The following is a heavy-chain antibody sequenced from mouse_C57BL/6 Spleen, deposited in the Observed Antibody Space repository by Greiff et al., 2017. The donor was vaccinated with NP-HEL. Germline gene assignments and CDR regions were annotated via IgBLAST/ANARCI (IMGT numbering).Heavy chain of an antibody. J-gene: IGHJ1*03. V-gene: IGHV1-74*01. CDR3: ASLSTTVVPWYFDV. Sequence: QVQLQQPGAELVKPGASVKVSCKASGYTFTSYWMHWVKQRPGQGLEWIGRIHPSDSDTNYNQKFKGKATLTVDKSSSTAYMQLSSLTSEDSAVYYCASLSTTVVPWYFDVWGTGTTVTVYS. D-gene: IGHD1-1*01. CDR2: IHPSDSDT. CDR1: GYTFTSYW.